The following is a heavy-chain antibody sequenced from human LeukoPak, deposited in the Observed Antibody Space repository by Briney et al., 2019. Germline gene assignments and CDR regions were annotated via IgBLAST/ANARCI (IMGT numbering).Heavy chain of an antibody. CDR3: AREFRGSYALDY. D-gene: IGHD1-26*01. V-gene: IGHV4-59*01. CDR2: IYYSGST. Sequence: PSETLSLTCTVSGGSISSYYWSWIRQPPGKGLEWIGDIYYSGSTNYNPSLKSRVTISVDTSKNQFSLKLSSVTAADTAVYYCAREFRGSYALDYWGQGTLVTVSS. J-gene: IGHJ4*02. CDR1: GGSISSYY.